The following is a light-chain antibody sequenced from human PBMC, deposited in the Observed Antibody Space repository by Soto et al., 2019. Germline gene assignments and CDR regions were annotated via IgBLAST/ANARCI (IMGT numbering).Light chain of an antibody. V-gene: IGLV3-25*03. Sequence: SYELTQPPSVSVSPGQTARITCSGDTLPKQYAYWYQQKPGQAPVLVMYEDTERPSGIAERFSGSRSGTTVTLTISGVQAEDEADYYCQSADSSGTYYVFGTGTKVTVL. CDR2: EDT. CDR3: QSADSSGTYYV. J-gene: IGLJ1*01. CDR1: TLPKQY.